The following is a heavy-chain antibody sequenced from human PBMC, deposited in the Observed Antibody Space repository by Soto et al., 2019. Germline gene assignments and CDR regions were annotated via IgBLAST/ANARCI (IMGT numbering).Heavy chain of an antibody. D-gene: IGHD2-2*01. CDR1: GFTFSSYA. V-gene: IGHV3-30-3*01. CDR2: ISYDGSNK. J-gene: IGHJ4*02. Sequence: GGSLRLSCAASGFTFSSYAMHWVRQAPGKGLEWVSVISYDGSNKYYADSVKGRFTISRDNSKNTLYLQMNSLRAEDTAVYYCAKTYQLLSTYYFDYWGQGTLVTVSS. CDR3: AKTYQLLSTYYFDY.